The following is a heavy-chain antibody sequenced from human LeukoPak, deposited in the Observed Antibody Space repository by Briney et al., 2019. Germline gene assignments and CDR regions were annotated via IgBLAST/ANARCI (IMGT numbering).Heavy chain of an antibody. CDR3: AKDPGVVPAHYFDY. CDR2: TGSTGVST. Sequence: PGGSLRLSCAASGFTFSSYAMNWVRQAPEKVLEWVSGTGSTGVSTFYADSVKGRFTVSRDNSKNTLSLQMDSLRAEDTAVYYCAKDPGVVPAHYFDYWGQGTLVTVSS. J-gene: IGHJ4*02. CDR1: GFTFSSYA. D-gene: IGHD2-2*01. V-gene: IGHV3-23*01.